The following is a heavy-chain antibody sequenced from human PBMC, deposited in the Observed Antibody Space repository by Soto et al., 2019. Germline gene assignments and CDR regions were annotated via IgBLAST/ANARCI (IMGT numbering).Heavy chain of an antibody. Sequence: GGSLRLSCAASGFTFSSYAMHWVRQAPGKGLEWVAVISYDGSNKYYADSVKGRFTISRDNSKNTLYLQMNSLRAEDTAVYYCARGGLGTMIVVVIPFDYWGQGTLVTVSS. CDR2: ISYDGSNK. CDR1: GFTFSSYA. V-gene: IGHV3-30-3*01. D-gene: IGHD3-22*01. CDR3: ARGGLGTMIVVVIPFDY. J-gene: IGHJ4*02.